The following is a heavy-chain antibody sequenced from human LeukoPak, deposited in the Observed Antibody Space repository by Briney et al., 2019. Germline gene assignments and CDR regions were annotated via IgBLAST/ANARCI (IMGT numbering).Heavy chain of an antibody. CDR2: IYRGGST. CDR3: ARLSANSSAYFFDY. J-gene: IGHJ4*02. V-gene: IGHV3-66*04. Sequence: PAGSLRLSCAASGFTVGSNYMSWVRQAPGKGLEWVSIIYRGGSTNYADSVKGRFTISRDTSKNTLYLQMNSPRAEDTAVYYCARLSANSSAYFFDYWGQGTLVTVSS. CDR1: GFTVGSNY. D-gene: IGHD3-22*01.